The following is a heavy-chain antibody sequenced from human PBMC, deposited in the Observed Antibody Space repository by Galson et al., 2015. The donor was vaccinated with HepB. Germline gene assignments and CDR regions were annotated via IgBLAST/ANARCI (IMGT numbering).Heavy chain of an antibody. V-gene: IGHV3-7*01. Sequence: SLRLSCAASGFTLSTYWISWVRQAPGKGLEWVANIKQDGSEKYYVDSVKGRFIISRDNAKNSLYLQMNSLRAEDTAVYYCAGHNPVTTNAFDIWGQGTMVTVSS. CDR3: AGHNPVTTNAFDI. D-gene: IGHD4-17*01. J-gene: IGHJ3*02. CDR2: IKQDGSEK. CDR1: GFTLSTYW.